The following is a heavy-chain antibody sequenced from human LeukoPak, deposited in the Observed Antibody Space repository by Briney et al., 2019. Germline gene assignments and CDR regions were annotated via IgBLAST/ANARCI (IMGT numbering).Heavy chain of an antibody. CDR2: MNPNSGNT. V-gene: IGHV1-8*01. Sequence: ASVKVSCKASGYTFTSYDINWVRQATGQGLEWMGWMNPNSGNTGYAQKFQGRVTMTRNTSISTAYMEPSSLRSEDTAVYYCARAGTLIAAAGTLYYYYGMDVWGQGTTVTVSS. D-gene: IGHD6-13*01. J-gene: IGHJ6*02. CDR1: GYTFTSYD. CDR3: ARAGTLIAAAGTLYYYYGMDV.